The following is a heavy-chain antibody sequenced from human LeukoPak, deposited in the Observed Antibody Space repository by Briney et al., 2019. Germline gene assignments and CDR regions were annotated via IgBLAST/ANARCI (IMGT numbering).Heavy chain of an antibody. V-gene: IGHV3-21*01. CDR1: GFTFSSYS. J-gene: IGHJ6*03. CDR2: ISSSSSYI. CDR3: ARALLGAPPYYYYYMDV. D-gene: IGHD2-15*01. Sequence: GGSLRLSCAASGFTFSSYSMNWVRQAPGKGLEWVLSISSSSSYIYYTDSVKGRFTISRDNAKNSLYLQMNCLRAEDTAVYYCARALLGAPPYYYYYMDVWGKGTTVTVSS.